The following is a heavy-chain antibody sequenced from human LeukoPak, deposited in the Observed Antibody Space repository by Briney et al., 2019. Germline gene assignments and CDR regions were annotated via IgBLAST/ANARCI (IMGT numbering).Heavy chain of an antibody. CDR1: GYTFSGFY. Sequence: ASVKVSCKASGYTFSGFYIHLVRQARGQGLEWMGWINPNSGGTIYAQKFQGRVTMTRVTSINTADMELNRLRSDDTAVYYCARGDGWIIDYWGQGTLVTVSS. V-gene: IGHV1-2*02. J-gene: IGHJ4*02. CDR3: ARGDGWIIDY. CDR2: INPNSGGT. D-gene: IGHD5-24*01.